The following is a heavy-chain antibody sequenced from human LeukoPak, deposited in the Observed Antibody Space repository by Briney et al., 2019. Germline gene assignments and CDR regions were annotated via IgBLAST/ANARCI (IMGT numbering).Heavy chain of an antibody. CDR1: GFTFSSYG. V-gene: IGHV3-30*18. Sequence: PGGSLRLSCAASGFTFSSYGMHWVRRAPGKGLEWVAVISYDGSKKYYADSVKGRFTISRDSSKNMLYLQMNSLRVEDTAVYYCAKGFSSGPWDACDIWGQGTMVTVSS. CDR3: AKGFSSGPWDACDI. CDR2: ISYDGSKK. J-gene: IGHJ3*02. D-gene: IGHD3-22*01.